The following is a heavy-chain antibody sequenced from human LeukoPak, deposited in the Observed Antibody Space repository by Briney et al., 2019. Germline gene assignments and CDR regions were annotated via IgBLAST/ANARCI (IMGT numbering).Heavy chain of an antibody. CDR1: GGSISSGGYY. CDR2: IYYSGST. D-gene: IGHD2-2*01. J-gene: IGHJ3*02. V-gene: IGHV4-31*03. Sequence: PSETLSLTCTVSGGSISSGGYYWSWIRQHPGKGLEWIGYIYYSGSTYYNPSLKSRVTISVDTSKNQFSLKLSSVTAADTAVYYCAREIVVPAGYHDAFDIWGQGTMVTVSS. CDR3: AREIVVPAGYHDAFDI.